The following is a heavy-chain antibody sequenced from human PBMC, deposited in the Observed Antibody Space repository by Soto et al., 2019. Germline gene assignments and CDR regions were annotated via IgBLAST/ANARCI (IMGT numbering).Heavy chain of an antibody. CDR1: GFTFSSYG. CDR3: ARPSDSSGYYSFDY. Sequence: GGSLRLSCAASGFTFSSYGMHWVRQAPGKGLEWVAVIWYDGSNKYYADSVKGRFTISRDNSKNTLYLQMNSLRAEDTAVYYCARPSDSSGYYSFDYWGQGTLVTVSS. J-gene: IGHJ4*02. D-gene: IGHD3-22*01. V-gene: IGHV3-33*01. CDR2: IWYDGSNK.